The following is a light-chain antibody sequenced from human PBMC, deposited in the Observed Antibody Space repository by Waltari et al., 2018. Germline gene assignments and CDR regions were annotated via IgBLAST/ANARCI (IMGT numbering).Light chain of an antibody. V-gene: IGLV4-69*02. J-gene: IGLJ3*02. Sequence: QLVLTQSPSASASLGASVKLTCTLSSGHSSNVIAWHQQHPQKGPRYLMKVNSDGSHSKGDEIPDRFSVSSSWAERYRTISSLQSGDDADYYCQTGGHGTWVFGGGTKLTVL. CDR3: QTGGHGTWV. CDR1: SGHSSNV. CDR2: VNSDGSH.